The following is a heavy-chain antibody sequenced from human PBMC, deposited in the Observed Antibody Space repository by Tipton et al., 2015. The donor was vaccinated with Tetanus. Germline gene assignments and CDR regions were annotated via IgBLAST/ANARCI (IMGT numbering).Heavy chain of an antibody. CDR1: GFTSESHY. V-gene: IGHV3-33*08. J-gene: IGHJ6*02. Sequence: SLRLSCAASGFTSESHYMHWVRQAPGKGLEWVAVLWFDGGDEYYADSVKGRFTISRDNSKNTVYLQMNSLRAEDTAVYYCARELDCSGGGCYSYGLDVWGQGTTVTVSS. D-gene: IGHD2-15*01. CDR2: LWFDGGDE. CDR3: ARELDCSGGGCYSYGLDV.